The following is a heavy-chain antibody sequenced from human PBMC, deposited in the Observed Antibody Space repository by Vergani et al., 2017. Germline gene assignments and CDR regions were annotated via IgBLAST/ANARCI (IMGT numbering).Heavy chain of an antibody. J-gene: IGHJ4*02. CDR2: ISYDGSNK. V-gene: IGHV3-30*03. CDR1: GFTFSSYG. CDR3: ARDSGRYYDILTGYFQYYFDY. D-gene: IGHD3-9*01. Sequence: VQLVESGGGLVKPGGSLRLSCAASGFTFSSYGMHWVRQAPGKGLEWVAVISYDGSNKYYADSVKGRFTISRDNSKNTLYLQMNSLRAEDTAVYYCARDSGRYYDILTGYFQYYFDYWGQGTLVTVSS.